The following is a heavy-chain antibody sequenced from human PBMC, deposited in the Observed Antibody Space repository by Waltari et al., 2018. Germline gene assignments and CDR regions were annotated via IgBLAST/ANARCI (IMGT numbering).Heavy chain of an antibody. J-gene: IGHJ4*02. CDR3: ARDGPYSSGWLFDY. V-gene: IGHV3-30-3*01. CDR2: ISYDGSNK. Sequence: QVQLVESGGGVVQRGRSLRLPCAASGFTFSRQYRHWVRQAPGKGLEWVAVISYDGSNKYYADSVKGRFTISRDNSKNTLYLQMNSLRAEDTAVYYCARDGPYSSGWLFDYWGQGTLVTVSS. CDR1: GFTFSRQY. D-gene: IGHD6-19*01.